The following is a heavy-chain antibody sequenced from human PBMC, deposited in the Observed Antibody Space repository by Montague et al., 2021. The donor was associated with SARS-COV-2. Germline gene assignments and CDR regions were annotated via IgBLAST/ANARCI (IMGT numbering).Heavy chain of an antibody. CDR1: GFPFSSYA. V-gene: IGHV3-30-3*01. CDR3: ARDGDIVVVNDAFDI. Sequence: SLRLSCAASGFPFSSYAMHWVRQAPGKGLEWVAVISYDGSNKYYADSVKGRFTISRDNSKNTLCLQMNSLRAEDTAVYYCARDGDIVVVNDAFDIWGQGTMVTVSS. CDR2: ISYDGSNK. D-gene: IGHD2-2*01. J-gene: IGHJ3*02.